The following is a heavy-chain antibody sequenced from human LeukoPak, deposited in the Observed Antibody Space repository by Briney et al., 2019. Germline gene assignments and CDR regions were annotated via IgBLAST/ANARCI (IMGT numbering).Heavy chain of an antibody. CDR1: GYTFTSYG. D-gene: IGHD6-19*01. Sequence: GASVKVSCKASGYTFTSYGISWVRQAPGQGLEWMGRIIPILGIANYAQKFQGRVTITADKSTSTAYMELSSLRSEDTAVYYCARDGYSSGWYVSWFDPWGQGTLVTVSS. J-gene: IGHJ5*02. V-gene: IGHV1-69*04. CDR3: ARDGYSSGWYVSWFDP. CDR2: IIPILGIA.